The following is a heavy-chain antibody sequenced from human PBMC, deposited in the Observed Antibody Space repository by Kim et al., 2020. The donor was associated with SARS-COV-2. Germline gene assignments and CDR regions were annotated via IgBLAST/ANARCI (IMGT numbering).Heavy chain of an antibody. Sequence: SETLSLTCAVYGGSFSGYYWSWIRQPPGKGLEWIGEINHSGSTNYNPSLKSRVTISVDTSKNQFSLKLSSVTAADTAVYYCARGLGYSSGWYGLFDPRGQGTLVTVSS. V-gene: IGHV4-34*01. CDR2: INHSGST. CDR3: ARGLGYSSGWYGLFDP. D-gene: IGHD6-19*01. J-gene: IGHJ5*02. CDR1: GGSFSGYY.